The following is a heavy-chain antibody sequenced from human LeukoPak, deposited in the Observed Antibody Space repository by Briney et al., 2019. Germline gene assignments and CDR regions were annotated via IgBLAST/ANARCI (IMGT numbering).Heavy chain of an antibody. J-gene: IGHJ4*02. V-gene: IGHV3-9*01. CDR3: AKDSSGWYSYFDS. CDR2: ISWNSVSI. Sequence: GRSLRLSCAASGFTFDDYAMHWVRQAPGKGLEWVSGISWNSVSIGYADSVKGRFTISRDNAKNSPYLQMNSLRAEDTAFCYCAKDSSGWYSYFDSWGQGTLVTASS. CDR1: GFTFDDYA. D-gene: IGHD6-19*01.